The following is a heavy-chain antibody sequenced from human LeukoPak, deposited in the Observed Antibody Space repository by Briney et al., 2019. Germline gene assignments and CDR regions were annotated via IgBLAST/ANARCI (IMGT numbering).Heavy chain of an antibody. Sequence: SETLSLTCTVSGGSISSSSYYWGWIRQPPGKGLEWIGSIYYSGSTYYNPSLKSRVTTSVDTSKNQFSLKLSSVTAADTAVYYCARLPGGDSSSVVAFDIWGQGTMVTVSS. V-gene: IGHV4-39*07. CDR3: ARLPGGDSSSVVAFDI. D-gene: IGHD2-21*02. J-gene: IGHJ3*02. CDR1: GGSISSSSYY. CDR2: IYYSGST.